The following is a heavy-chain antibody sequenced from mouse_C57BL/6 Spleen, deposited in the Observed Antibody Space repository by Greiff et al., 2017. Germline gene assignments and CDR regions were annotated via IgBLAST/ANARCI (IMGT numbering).Heavy chain of an antibody. V-gene: IGHV1-53*01. CDR3: ARNYGSTYWYFDV. D-gene: IGHD1-1*01. Sequence: QVQLKQPGTELVKPGASVKLSCKASGYTFTSYWIHWVKQRPGQGLEWIGNINPSNGGTNYNEKFKSKATLTVDKSSSTAYMQLSSLTSEDSAVYDCARNYGSTYWYFDVWGTGTTVTVSS. CDR1: GYTFTSYW. J-gene: IGHJ1*03. CDR2: INPSNGGT.